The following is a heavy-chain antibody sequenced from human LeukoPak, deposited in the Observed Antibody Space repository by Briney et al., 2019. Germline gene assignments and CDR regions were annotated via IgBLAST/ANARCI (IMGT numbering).Heavy chain of an antibody. J-gene: IGHJ4*02. CDR2: ISGSGGST. CDR1: GFTLSSYA. V-gene: IGHV3-23*01. Sequence: GGALRLSCAAPGFTLSSYAMSWVRQAPGKGLEWVSAISGSGGSTYYADSVKGRVTISRDNSKNTLYLQMNSLRAEDTAVYYCAKAPGSGSYYNQYYFDYWGQGTLVTVSS. D-gene: IGHD3-10*01. CDR3: AKAPGSGSYYNQYYFDY.